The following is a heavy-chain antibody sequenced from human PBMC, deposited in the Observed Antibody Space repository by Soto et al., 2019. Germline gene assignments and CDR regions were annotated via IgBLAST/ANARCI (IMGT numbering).Heavy chain of an antibody. CDR2: IIPIFGTA. D-gene: IGHD2-15*01. V-gene: IGHV1-69*06. CDR3: ARGPSYCSGGSCYRDY. CDR1: GGTFSSYA. J-gene: IGHJ4*02. Sequence: QVQLVQSGAEVKKPGSSVKVSCKASGGTFSSYAISWVRQAPGQGLEWMGGIIPIFGTANYAQKFQGRVTITADKSTSTAYMELSSLRSEDTAVYYSARGPSYCSGGSCYRDYWGQGTLVTVSS.